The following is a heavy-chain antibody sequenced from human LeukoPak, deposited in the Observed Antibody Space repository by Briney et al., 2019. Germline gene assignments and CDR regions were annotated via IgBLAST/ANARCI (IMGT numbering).Heavy chain of an antibody. Sequence: SETLSLTCAVYGASFSGYYWSWIRQPPGKGLEWIGEINHSGSTNYNPSRKSRVTVSVDTSKNQFSLKLSSVTAADTAVYYCARPGQWLVRGFDYWGQGTLVTVSS. D-gene: IGHD6-19*01. V-gene: IGHV4-34*01. CDR2: INHSGST. CDR1: GASFSGYY. CDR3: ARPGQWLVRGFDY. J-gene: IGHJ4*02.